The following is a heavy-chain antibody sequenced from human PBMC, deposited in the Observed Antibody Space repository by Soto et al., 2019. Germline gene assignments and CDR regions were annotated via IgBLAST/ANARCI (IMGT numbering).Heavy chain of an antibody. V-gene: IGHV2-5*01. J-gene: IGHJ3*02. CDR2: LYSNDDK. Sequence: SGPTLVNPTQTLTLTCTLSGFSLSTSGVGVGWIRQPPGKALEWLALLYSNDDKRYSTSLSSRLSVTKDFTNNQVVVTMSIQYPVNSLTYYCATFYWSSRDAFDIWGQGTMVTVSS. CDR3: ATFYWSSRDAFDI. D-gene: IGHD2-8*02. CDR1: GFSLSTSGVG.